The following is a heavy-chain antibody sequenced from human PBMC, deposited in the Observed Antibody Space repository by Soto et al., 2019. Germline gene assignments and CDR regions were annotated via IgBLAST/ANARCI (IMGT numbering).Heavy chain of an antibody. V-gene: IGHV1-24*01. CDR1: GYTLTELS. CDR3: ATDYLRYFDWLSLMDV. CDR2: FDPEDGET. D-gene: IGHD3-9*01. Sequence: ASVKVSCKVSGYTLTELSMHWVRQAPGKGLEWMGGFDPEDGETIYAQKFQGRVTMTEDTSTDTAYMELSSLRSEDTAVYYCATDYLRYFDWLSLMDVWGQGTTVTVSS. J-gene: IGHJ6*02.